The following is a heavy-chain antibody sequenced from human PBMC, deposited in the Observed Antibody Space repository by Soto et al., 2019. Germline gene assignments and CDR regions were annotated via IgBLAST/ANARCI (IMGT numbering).Heavy chain of an antibody. CDR2: INPIVSMS. J-gene: IGHJ4*02. D-gene: IGHD3-10*01. V-gene: IGHV1-69*02. CDR3: AASYGSGYRAFDY. CDR1: GDTFSFYT. Sequence: QVQLVQSGTEVKKPGSSVKVSCKASGDTFSFYTINWVRQAPGLGLEWVGRINPIVSMSNYAQKFQGRVSMTADKSTSNAYMELRSLRSDDTAMYFCAASYGSGYRAFDYWGQGALVIVSS.